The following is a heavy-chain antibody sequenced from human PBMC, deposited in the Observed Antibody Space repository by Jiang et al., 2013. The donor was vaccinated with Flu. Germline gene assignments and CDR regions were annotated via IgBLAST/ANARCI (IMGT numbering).Heavy chain of an antibody. J-gene: IGHJ4*02. V-gene: IGHV4-61*01. D-gene: IGHD6-13*01. CDR1: GVFVAGGSYY. CDR2: MTNIGNT. CDR3: ARANRNSSSWNFFDY. Sequence: VKPSETLSLTCSVSGVFVAGGSYYWTWIRQPPGKGLEWLGYMTNIGNTNYNPSLKSRVTLSGDRSKNQFSLHLRSVTAADSGVYYCARANRNSSSWNFFDYWGQGTLVTVSS.